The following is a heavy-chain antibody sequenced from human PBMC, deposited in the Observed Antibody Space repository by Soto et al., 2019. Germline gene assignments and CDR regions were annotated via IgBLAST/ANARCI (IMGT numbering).Heavy chain of an antibody. CDR2: VYPSGNT. J-gene: IGHJ5*02. V-gene: IGHV4-38-2*01. Sequence: SETLSLTCAVSGSSVSGDFYWAWIRQPPGKGLEWIGSVYPSGNTYYLPSLRGRISLSIDTSKNQISLTLTSVTAADTALFYCVPYSASHNWFGRWGQGTLVTVSS. CDR3: VPYSASHNWFGR. D-gene: IGHD6-13*01. CDR1: GSSVSGDFY.